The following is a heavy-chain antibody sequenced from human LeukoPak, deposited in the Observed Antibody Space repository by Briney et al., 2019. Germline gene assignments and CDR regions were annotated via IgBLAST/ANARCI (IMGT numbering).Heavy chain of an antibody. CDR1: GYTFISYY. Sequence: ASVKVSCKASGYTFISYYMHWVRQAPGQGLEWMGIINPSGGSTSYAQKFQGRVTMTRDTSTSTVYMALSSLRSEDTAVYYCARDLGHYYGSGSYFDYWGQGTLVTVSS. J-gene: IGHJ4*02. V-gene: IGHV1-46*01. CDR3: ARDLGHYYGSGSYFDY. CDR2: INPSGGST. D-gene: IGHD3-10*01.